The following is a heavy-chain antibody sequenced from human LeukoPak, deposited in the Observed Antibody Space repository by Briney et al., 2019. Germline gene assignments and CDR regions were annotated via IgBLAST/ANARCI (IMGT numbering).Heavy chain of an antibody. CDR2: ISSSSNTI. CDR1: GFTLSSDT. CDR3: ARGTSAFDV. V-gene: IGHV3-48*04. D-gene: IGHD1-1*01. Sequence: VGALRLSCAASGFTLSSDTMNWVRPAPGKGVEWLSYISSSSNTIHYADSVKGRFTISRDNAKNSLYLQMNSLSAEDTAVYYCARGTSAFDVWGQGTMVTVSS. J-gene: IGHJ3*01.